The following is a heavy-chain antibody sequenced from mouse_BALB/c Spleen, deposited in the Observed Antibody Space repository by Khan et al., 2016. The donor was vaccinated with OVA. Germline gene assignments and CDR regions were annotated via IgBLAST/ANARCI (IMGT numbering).Heavy chain of an antibody. CDR1: GYTFTNYW. CDR2: IYPSDSYT. J-gene: IGHJ3*01. Sequence: QVQLQQSGIELVRPGASVKLSCKASGYTFTNYWINWVKQRPGQGLEWIGNIYPSDSYTNYNQKFKDKATWTVDKSSSTAYMQLSSPTSEDSAVYYCTRGGVDGSSFAYWGQGTLVTVSA. V-gene: IGHV1-69*02. CDR3: TRGGVDGSSFAY. D-gene: IGHD2-3*01.